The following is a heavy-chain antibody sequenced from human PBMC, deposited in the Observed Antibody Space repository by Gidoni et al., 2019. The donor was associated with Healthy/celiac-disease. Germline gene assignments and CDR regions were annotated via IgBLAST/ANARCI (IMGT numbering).Heavy chain of an antibody. D-gene: IGHD5-12*01. CDR1: GGSISSGDYY. V-gene: IGHV4-30-4*01. Sequence: QVQLQESGPGLVKPSQTLSLTCTFSGGSISSGDYYWSWIRQPPGKGMEWIGYIYYSGSTYYNPSRKSRVTISVDTSKNQFSLKLSSVTAADTAVYYCAYSGYERGKYYFDYWGQGTLVTVSS. CDR3: AYSGYERGKYYFDY. J-gene: IGHJ4*02. CDR2: IYYSGST.